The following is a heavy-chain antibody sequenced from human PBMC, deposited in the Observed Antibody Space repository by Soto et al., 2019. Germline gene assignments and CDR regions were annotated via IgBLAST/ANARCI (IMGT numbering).Heavy chain of an antibody. CDR1: GGSISSYY. CDR3: ATGDYGPRNYYMDV. Sequence: SETLSLTCTVSGGSISSYYWSWIRQPPGKGLEWIGYIYYSGSTNYNPSLKSRVTISVDTSKNQFSLKLSSVTAADTAVYYCATGDYGPRNYYMDVWGNGTTVTVSS. V-gene: IGHV4-59*01. CDR2: IYYSGST. J-gene: IGHJ6*03. D-gene: IGHD4-17*01.